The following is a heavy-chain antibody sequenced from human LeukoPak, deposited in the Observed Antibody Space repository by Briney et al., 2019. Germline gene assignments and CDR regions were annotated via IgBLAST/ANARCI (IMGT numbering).Heavy chain of an antibody. CDR3: AKDLVGRGGWYPLGPLD. D-gene: IGHD6-19*01. CDR2: ISWNSGSI. Sequence: PGRYLRLSCAASGFTFDDYAMHWVRQAPGKGLEWVSGISWNSGSIGYADSVKGRFTISRDNAKNSLYLQMNSLRAEDTALYYCAKDLVGRGGWYPLGPLDWGQGTLVTVSS. V-gene: IGHV3-9*01. CDR1: GFTFDDYA. J-gene: IGHJ4*02.